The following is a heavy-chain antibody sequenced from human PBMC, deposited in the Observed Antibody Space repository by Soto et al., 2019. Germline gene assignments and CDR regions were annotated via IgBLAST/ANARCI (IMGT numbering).Heavy chain of an antibody. D-gene: IGHD3-22*01. J-gene: IGHJ3*02. Sequence: XVCLRLSCAACGFSFSSYCMHWVRQAPGKGLEWVAVIWYDGSNKYYADSVKGRFTISRDNSKNTLYLQMNSLRAEDTAVYYCAREALYYYDSSGPPDAFDIWGQRTMVTVSS. CDR3: AREALYYYDSSGPPDAFDI. V-gene: IGHV3-33*01. CDR1: GFSFSSYC. CDR2: IWYDGSNK.